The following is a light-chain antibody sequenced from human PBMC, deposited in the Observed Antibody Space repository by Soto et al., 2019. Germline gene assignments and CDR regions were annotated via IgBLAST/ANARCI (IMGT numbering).Light chain of an antibody. CDR1: SSNIGAGYD. CDR2: GNT. J-gene: IGLJ2*01. Sequence: QSVLTQPPSVSGAPGQRVTISCTGSSSNIGAGYDVHWYQQLPGRAPKLLIYGNTNRPSGVPDRFSGSKSGTSASLAITGLQAEDEADYYCLSFDSSLSVVFGGGTKAHRP. V-gene: IGLV1-40*01. CDR3: LSFDSSLSVV.